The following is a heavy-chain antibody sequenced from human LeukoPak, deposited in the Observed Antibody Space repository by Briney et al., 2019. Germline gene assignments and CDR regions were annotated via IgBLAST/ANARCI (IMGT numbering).Heavy chain of an antibody. CDR3: AKDQLYYGSGSYRPSDAFDI. CDR1: GFTFSSYA. J-gene: IGHJ3*02. CDR2: ISYDGSNK. D-gene: IGHD3-10*01. V-gene: IGHV3-30-3*01. Sequence: PGRSLRLSCAASGFTFSSYAMHWVCQAPGKGLEWVAVISYDGSNKYYADSVKGRFTISRDNSKNTLYLQMNSLRAEDTAVYYCAKDQLYYGSGSYRPSDAFDIWAKGQWSPSLQ.